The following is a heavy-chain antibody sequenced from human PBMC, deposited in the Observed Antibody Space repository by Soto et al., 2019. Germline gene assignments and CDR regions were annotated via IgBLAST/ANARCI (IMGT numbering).Heavy chain of an antibody. J-gene: IGHJ6*02. CDR3: ATPDTVDTAMVTSAYGMDV. CDR1: GYTFTSYY. D-gene: IGHD5-18*01. CDR2: INPSGGST. Sequence: ASVKGSCKASGYTFTSYYMHWVRQAPGQGLEWMGIINPSGGSTSYAQKFQGRVTMTRDTSTSTVYMELSSLRSEDTAVYYCATPDTVDTAMVTSAYGMDVSGQGTTVTVSS. V-gene: IGHV1-46*01.